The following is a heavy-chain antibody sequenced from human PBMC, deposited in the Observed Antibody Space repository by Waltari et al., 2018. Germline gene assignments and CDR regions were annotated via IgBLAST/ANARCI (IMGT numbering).Heavy chain of an antibody. CDR1: GFPLSSYG. V-gene: IGHV3-48*03. CDR3: ARVGGNYYYYMDV. J-gene: IGHJ6*03. D-gene: IGHD3-16*01. CDR2: ISTSDSSI. Sequence: EVQLVESGGGLVQPGGSLRFCCGAAGFPLSSYGVHWFRQAPGKGLEWISHISTSDSSIFYADSVKGRFTISRDNAKNSLYLQMNSLRGEDTAVYYCARVGGNYYYYMDVWGKGTTVTVSS.